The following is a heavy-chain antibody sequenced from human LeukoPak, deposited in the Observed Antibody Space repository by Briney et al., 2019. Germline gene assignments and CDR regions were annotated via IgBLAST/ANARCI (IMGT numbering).Heavy chain of an antibody. V-gene: IGHV3-30*02. CDR1: GFTFSSYG. CDR2: IRYDGSNK. J-gene: IGHJ4*02. CDR3: TTPLSY. Sequence: SGGSLRLSRAASGFTFSSYGVHWVRQAPGKGLEWVAFIRYDGSNKYYADSVKGRFTISRDNSKNTLYLQMNSLRAEDTAVYYYTTPLSYWGQGTLVTVSS.